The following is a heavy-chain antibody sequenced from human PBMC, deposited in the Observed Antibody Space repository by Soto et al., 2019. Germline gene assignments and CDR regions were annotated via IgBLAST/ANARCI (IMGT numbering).Heavy chain of an antibody. J-gene: IGHJ1*01. V-gene: IGHV3-74*01. CDR3: ARLPNKSPQN. CDR2: ISNDGSST. Sequence: EVQLVESGGGLVQPGGSLRLSCVASGFTFSSNWMHWVRQAPGKGRVWVSSISNDGSSTSYADPVKGRFTISRDNAKNPLYRQMNSLRAEDTAVYYCARLPNKSPQNWGQGTLVIVSP. CDR1: GFTFSSNW.